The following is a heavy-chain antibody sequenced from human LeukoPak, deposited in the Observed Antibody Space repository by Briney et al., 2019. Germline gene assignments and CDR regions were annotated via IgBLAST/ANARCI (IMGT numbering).Heavy chain of an antibody. CDR3: AKDLPYYYGSGSSFDY. J-gene: IGHJ4*02. CDR2: ISGSGGST. CDR1: GFTFSSYA. Sequence: PGGSLRLSCAASGFTFSSYAMSWVRQAPGKGLEWVSAISGSGGSTYYADSVKGRFTISRDNSKNTLYLQMNSLRVEDTAVYYCAKDLPYYYGSGSSFDYWGQGTLVTVSS. D-gene: IGHD3-10*01. V-gene: IGHV3-23*01.